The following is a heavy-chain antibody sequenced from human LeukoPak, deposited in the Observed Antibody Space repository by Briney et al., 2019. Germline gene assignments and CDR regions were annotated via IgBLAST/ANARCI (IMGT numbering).Heavy chain of an antibody. D-gene: IGHD3-16*01. CDR1: GFTFSSYE. Sequence: GGSLRLSCAASGFTFSSYEMNWVRQAPGKGLEWVSYISSSGSTIYYADSVKGRFTISRDNSKNTVSLQMESLRAEDTALYYCAKDYAVGSIDYWGQGTLVTVSS. V-gene: IGHV3-48*03. CDR2: ISSSGSTI. J-gene: IGHJ4*02. CDR3: AKDYAVGSIDY.